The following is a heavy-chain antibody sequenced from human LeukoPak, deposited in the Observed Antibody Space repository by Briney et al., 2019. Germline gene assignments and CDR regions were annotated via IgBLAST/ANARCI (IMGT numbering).Heavy chain of an antibody. CDR2: ISAYNGNT. Sequence: GASVKVSCKASGYTFTSYGISWVRQAPGQGLEWMGWISAYNGNTNYAQKLQGRVTMTRDMSTSTVYMELSSLRSEDTAVYYCARDLLIARSSYYMDVWGKGTTVTVSS. D-gene: IGHD2/OR15-2a*01. CDR3: ARDLLIARSSYYMDV. J-gene: IGHJ6*03. V-gene: IGHV1-18*01. CDR1: GYTFTSYG.